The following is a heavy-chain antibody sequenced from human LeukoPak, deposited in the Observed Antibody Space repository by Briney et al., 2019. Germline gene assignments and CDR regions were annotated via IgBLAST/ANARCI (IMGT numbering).Heavy chain of an antibody. CDR3: ARGGVAAAGYYYYGMDV. CDR1: GFTFTSYV. D-gene: IGHD6-13*01. J-gene: IGHJ6*02. V-gene: IGHV1-18*01. CDR2: ISAYNGNT. Sequence: GASVKVSCKASGFTFTSYVISWVRQAPGQGLEWMGWISAYNGNTNYAQKLQGRVTMTTDTSTSTAYMELRSLRSDDTAVYYCARGGVAAAGYYYYGMDVWGQGTTVTVSS.